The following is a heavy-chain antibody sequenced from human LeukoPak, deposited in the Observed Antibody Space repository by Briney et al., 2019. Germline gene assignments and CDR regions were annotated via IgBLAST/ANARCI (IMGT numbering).Heavy chain of an antibody. J-gene: IGHJ4*02. D-gene: IGHD2-2*02. CDR1: GGTFSSYA. CDR3: ARARAHCSSTSCYRFDY. V-gene: IGHV1-69*01. Sequence: SVKVSCKASGGTFSSYATSWVRQAPGQGLEWMGGIIPIFGTANYAQKFQGRVTITADESTSTAYMELSSLRSEDTAVYYCARARAHCSSTSCYRFDYWGRGTLVTVSS. CDR2: IIPIFGTA.